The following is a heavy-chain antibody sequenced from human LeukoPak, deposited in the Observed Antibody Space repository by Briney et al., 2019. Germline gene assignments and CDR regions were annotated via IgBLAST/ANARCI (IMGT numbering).Heavy chain of an antibody. CDR1: GYTFTGYY. V-gene: IGHV1-2*02. CDR2: INPNSGGT. CDR3: ARDRQYILWFGELIFDY. D-gene: IGHD3-10*01. Sequence: ASVKVSCKASGYTFTGYYMHWVRQAPGQGLEWMGWINPNSGGTNYAQKFQGRVTMTRDTSISTAYMELGRLRSDDTAVYYCARDRQYILWFGELIFDYWGQGTLVTVSS. J-gene: IGHJ4*02.